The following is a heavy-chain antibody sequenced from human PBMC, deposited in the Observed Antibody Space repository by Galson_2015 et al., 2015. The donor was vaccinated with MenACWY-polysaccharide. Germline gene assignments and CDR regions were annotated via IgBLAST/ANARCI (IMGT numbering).Heavy chain of an antibody. CDR3: ARWGVVSEPY. Sequence: SLRLSCAASGFYFSTYALSWVRQAPGTGLEWVSSISSDGNSQYYAESLKGRFTIPRDNAKNSLYLQMNYLRADDSAVYYCARWGVVSEPYWGQGTLVTVSS. D-gene: IGHD4-23*01. J-gene: IGHJ4*02. CDR2: ISSDGNSQ. V-gene: IGHV3-21*01. CDR1: GFYFSTYA.